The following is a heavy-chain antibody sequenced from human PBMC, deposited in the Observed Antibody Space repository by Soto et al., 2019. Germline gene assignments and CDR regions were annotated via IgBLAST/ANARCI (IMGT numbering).Heavy chain of an antibody. V-gene: IGHV4-34*01. CDR2: VNHRGST. J-gene: IGHJ4*02. CDR1: GGSFSGYY. Sequence: QVQLQQWGAGLLKPSETLSLTCAVYGGSFSGYYWSWIRQPPGKGLEWIGEVNHRGSTKYSPSLKIRVTMSVDTSKNQFSLKLSSVTAADTAVYYCARVDDYWGQGTLVTVSS. CDR3: ARVDDY.